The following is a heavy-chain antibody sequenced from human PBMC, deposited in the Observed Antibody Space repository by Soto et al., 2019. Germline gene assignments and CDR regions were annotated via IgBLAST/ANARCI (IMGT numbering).Heavy chain of an antibody. CDR3: AKDMGYSGYDFFDY. D-gene: IGHD5-12*01. CDR1: GFTFDDYA. Sequence: GGSLRLSCAASGFTFDDYAMHWVRQAPGKGLEWVSGISWNSGSIGYADSVKGRFTISRDNAKNSLYLQMNSLRAEDTALYYCAKDMGYSGYDFFDYWGQGTLVTVSS. CDR2: ISWNSGSI. J-gene: IGHJ4*02. V-gene: IGHV3-9*01.